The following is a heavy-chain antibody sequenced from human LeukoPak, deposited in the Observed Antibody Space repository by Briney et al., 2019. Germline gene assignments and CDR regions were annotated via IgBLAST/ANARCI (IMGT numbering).Heavy chain of an antibody. CDR2: INSDGSST. J-gene: IGHJ4*02. CDR1: GFTFSSYW. Sequence: GGSLRLSCAASGFTFSSYWMHWVRQAPGKGLVWVSRINSDGSSTSYADSVKGRFTISRDNAKNTLYLQMNSLRAEDTAVYYCAGGAAAAQEVSYWGQGTLVTVSS. CDR3: AGGAAAAQEVSY. V-gene: IGHV3-74*01. D-gene: IGHD6-13*01.